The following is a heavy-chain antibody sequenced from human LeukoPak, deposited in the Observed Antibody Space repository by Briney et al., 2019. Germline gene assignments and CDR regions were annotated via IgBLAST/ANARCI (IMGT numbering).Heavy chain of an antibody. J-gene: IGHJ6*02. V-gene: IGHV3-48*01. CDR1: GFTFSSYS. D-gene: IGHD5-12*01. CDR3: ARDNPAIVATIIPGYYYYGMDV. CDR2: ISSSSSTI. Sequence: GGSLRLSCAASGFTFSSYSMNWVRQAPGKGLEWVSYISSSSSTIYYADSVKGRFTISRDNAKNSLYLQMNSLRAEDTAVYYCARDNPAIVATIIPGYYYYGMDVWGQGTTVTVSS.